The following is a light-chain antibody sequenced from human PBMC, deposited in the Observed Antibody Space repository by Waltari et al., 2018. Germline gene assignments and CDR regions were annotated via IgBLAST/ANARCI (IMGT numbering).Light chain of an antibody. Sequence: QSALTQPASVSGSPGQSITISCTGTSSDVGGHNYVSWYQQHPGKAPKLMIYDVSTRPSGVSNRFSGSKSGNTASLTISGLQAEDEADYYCSAYTSSSTRVFGTGTKVTVL. J-gene: IGLJ1*01. V-gene: IGLV2-14*01. CDR1: SSDVGGHNY. CDR2: DVS. CDR3: SAYTSSSTRV.